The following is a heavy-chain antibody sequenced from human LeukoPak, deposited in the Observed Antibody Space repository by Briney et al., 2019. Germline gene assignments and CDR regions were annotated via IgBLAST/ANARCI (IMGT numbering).Heavy chain of an antibody. J-gene: IGHJ4*02. Sequence: GGSLRLSCAASGFTFSSYGMHWVRQAPGKGLEWVAFIRYDGSNKYYADSVKGRFTISRDNSKNTLYLQMNSLRAEDTAVYYCATNKPRGYSYGHLDYWGQGTLVTVSS. D-gene: IGHD5-18*01. V-gene: IGHV3-30*02. CDR2: IRYDGSNK. CDR3: ATNKPRGYSYGHLDY. CDR1: GFTFSSYG.